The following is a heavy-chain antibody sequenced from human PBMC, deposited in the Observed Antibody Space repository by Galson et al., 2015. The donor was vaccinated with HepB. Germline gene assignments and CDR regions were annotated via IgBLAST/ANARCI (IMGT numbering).Heavy chain of an antibody. CDR1: GYTFTSYG. D-gene: IGHD6-13*01. Sequence: SVKVSCKASGYTFTSYGISWVRQAPGQGLEWMGWISAYNGNTNYAQKLQGRVTMTEDTSTDTAYMELSSLRSEDTAVYYCAREVDPGWQLGTVNTNNWFDPWGQGTLVTVSS. J-gene: IGHJ5*02. CDR2: ISAYNGNT. CDR3: AREVDPGWQLGTVNTNNWFDP. V-gene: IGHV1-18*01.